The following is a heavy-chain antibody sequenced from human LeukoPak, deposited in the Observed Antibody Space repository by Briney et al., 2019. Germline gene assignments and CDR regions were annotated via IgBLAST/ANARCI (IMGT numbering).Heavy chain of an antibody. CDR2: IYYSGST. CDR1: GGSISSYY. Sequence: PSETLSLTCTVSGGSISSYYWSWIRQPPGKGLEWIGYIYYSGSTDYNPSLKSRVTISVDTSKNQFSLKLSSVTAADTAVYYCARDRGGYYRWFDPWGQGTLVTVSS. CDR3: ARDRGGYYRWFDP. J-gene: IGHJ5*02. D-gene: IGHD3-3*01. V-gene: IGHV4-59*01.